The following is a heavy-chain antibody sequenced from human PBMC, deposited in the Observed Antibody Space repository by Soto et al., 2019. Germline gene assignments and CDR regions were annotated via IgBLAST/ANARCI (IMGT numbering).Heavy chain of an antibody. J-gene: IGHJ4*02. Sequence: QVQLVQSGAEVKKPGASVKVSCKTSGYTFTSYGISWVRQAPGQGLEWMGWISAYNGNTNYAQKLQGRVTMTTDTSTRTAYMELRSLRSDDTAVYYCATSNCSGGSCYSYYFDHWGQGTLVTVSS. CDR2: ISAYNGNT. CDR3: ATSNCSGGSCYSYYFDH. D-gene: IGHD2-15*01. CDR1: GYTFTSYG. V-gene: IGHV1-18*01.